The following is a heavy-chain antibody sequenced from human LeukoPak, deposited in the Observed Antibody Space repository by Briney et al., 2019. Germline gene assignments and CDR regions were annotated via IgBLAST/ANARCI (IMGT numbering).Heavy chain of an antibody. J-gene: IGHJ6*02. CDR2: IYHSGST. V-gene: IGHV4-39*07. Sequence: SETLSLTCTVSGGSISGSGYYWGWIRQPPGKGLEWIGEIYHSGSTNYNPSLKSRVTISVDKSKNQFSLKLSSVTAADTAVYYCASLYGSGSYYNKGYYYYGMDVWGQGTTVTVSS. CDR1: GGSISGSGYY. CDR3: ASLYGSGSYYNKGYYYYGMDV. D-gene: IGHD3-10*01.